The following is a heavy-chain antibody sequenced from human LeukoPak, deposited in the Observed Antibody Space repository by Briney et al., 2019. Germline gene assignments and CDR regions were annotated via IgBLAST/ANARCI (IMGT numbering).Heavy chain of an antibody. D-gene: IGHD3-10*01. CDR1: GYSFTSYW. CDR3: ARQGLGTYYYGSGKSGNAFDI. V-gene: IGHV5-51*01. Sequence: GESLKISCXGSGYSFTSYWIGWVRQMPGKGLEWMRIIYPGDSDTRYSPSFQGQVTISADKSISTAYLQWSSLKASDTAMYYCARQGLGTYYYGSGKSGNAFDIWGQGTMVTVSS. CDR2: IYPGDSDT. J-gene: IGHJ3*02.